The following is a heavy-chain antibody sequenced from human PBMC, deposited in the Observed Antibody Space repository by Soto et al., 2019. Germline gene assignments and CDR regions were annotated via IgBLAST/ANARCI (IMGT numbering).Heavy chain of an antibody. D-gene: IGHD3-10*01. Sequence: SETLSLTCTVSGGSISSYYWSWIRQPPGKGLEWIGYIYYSGSTNYNPSLKSRVTISVDTSKNQFSLKLSSVTAADTAAYYCARGMIRGVINYYYYNYGMDVGGQRPTVTVSS. CDR2: IYYSGST. CDR3: ARGMIRGVINYYYYNYGMDV. V-gene: IGHV4-59*01. J-gene: IGHJ6*01. CDR1: GGSISSYY.